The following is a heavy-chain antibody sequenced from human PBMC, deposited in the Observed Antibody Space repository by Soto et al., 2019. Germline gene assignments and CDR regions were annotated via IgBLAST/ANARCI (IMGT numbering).Heavy chain of an antibody. D-gene: IGHD3-10*01. CDR1: GFTFSSYG. J-gene: IGHJ3*02. V-gene: IGHV3-23*01. CDR2: ICGSGSNT. CDR3: AKVLTSGSYYNGAFDI. Sequence: PGGSLRLSCAASGFTFSSYGMHWVRQAPGKGLEWVSVICGSGSNTYYADSVKGRFTISRDNSKNTLYLQMNSLRAEDTAVYYCAKVLTSGSYYNGAFDIWGQGTMVTVSS.